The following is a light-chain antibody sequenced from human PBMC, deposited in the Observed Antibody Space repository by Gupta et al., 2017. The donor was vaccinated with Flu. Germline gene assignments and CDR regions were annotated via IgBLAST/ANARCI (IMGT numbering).Light chain of an antibody. V-gene: IGLV1-51*01. CDR2: END. Sequence: QSVLTQPPSVSAAPGSGVTISCSGSPSTIGNNYVSWYQQVPGTAPKLLIYENDKRPSGIPDRFSSSKSGTSATLAITGLQTGDEADYYCATWNSGDTPRGVLGTGT. CDR3: ATWNSGDTPRGV. CDR1: PSTIGNNY. J-gene: IGLJ1*01.